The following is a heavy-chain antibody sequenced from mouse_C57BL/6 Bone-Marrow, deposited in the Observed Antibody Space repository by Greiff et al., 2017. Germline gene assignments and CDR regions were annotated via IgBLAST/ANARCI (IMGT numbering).Heavy chain of an antibody. CDR3: ARDGYCEGDYFDY. J-gene: IGHJ2*01. V-gene: IGHV1-81*01. CDR2: INPSGGYT. CDR1: GFTFTSYG. Sequence: VQLKESGADLARPGASVKLSCKASGFTFTSYGMCWVQQSPGQGLEWIGTINPSGGYTYYNEKFKGKATLTADKASSTTYMELRSLTSEDSAVYFCARDGYCEGDYFDYWGQGTTLTVSS. D-gene: IGHD2-3*01.